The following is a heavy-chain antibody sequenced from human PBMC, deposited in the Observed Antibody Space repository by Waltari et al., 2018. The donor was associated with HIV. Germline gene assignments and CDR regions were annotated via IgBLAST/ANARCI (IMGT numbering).Heavy chain of an antibody. J-gene: IGHJ6*02. D-gene: IGHD2-2*01. CDR1: GFTFSSSW. CDR2: INKDGSST. V-gene: IGHV3-74*01. CDR3: ARGYCSSTSCYGYYYYGMDV. Sequence: EVQLVESGGGLVQPGGSLRLSCAASGFTFSSSWMHWVRQAPGKGLVWVARINKDGSSTSYADPVKGRVTISRDNAKNTLYLQMSSLRAEDTAVYYCARGYCSSTSCYGYYYYGMDVWGQGTTVTVSS.